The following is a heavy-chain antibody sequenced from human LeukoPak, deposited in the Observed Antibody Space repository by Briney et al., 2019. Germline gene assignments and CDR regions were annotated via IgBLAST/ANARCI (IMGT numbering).Heavy chain of an antibody. D-gene: IGHD3-9*01. CDR2: IRFDGSNK. Sequence: PGGSLRLSCAASGFSFSDYGMHWVRQAPGKGLEWVAFIRFDGSNKYYTESVKGRFTISRDNSKNTLYLQMYSLRAEDTALYYCAKDYDILTGYYRGSPFDYWGPGTLVTVSS. J-gene: IGHJ4*02. CDR3: AKDYDILTGYYRGSPFDY. CDR1: GFSFSDYG. V-gene: IGHV3-30*02.